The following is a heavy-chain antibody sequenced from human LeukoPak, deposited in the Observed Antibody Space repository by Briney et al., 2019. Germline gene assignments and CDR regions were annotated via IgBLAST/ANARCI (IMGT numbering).Heavy chain of an antibody. CDR3: ASLYCSGGICYSGLGSADY. CDR2: IYYSGST. CDR1: GGSLSSSTYY. Sequence: SETLSLTCTVSGGSLSSSTYYWGWIRQPPGKGLEWIGSIYYSGSTYYNPSLKSRVTISVDTSKNQFSLKLSSVTAVDTAVYFCASLYCSGGICYSGLGSADYWGRGTLVTVSS. D-gene: IGHD2-15*01. J-gene: IGHJ4*02. V-gene: IGHV4-39*01.